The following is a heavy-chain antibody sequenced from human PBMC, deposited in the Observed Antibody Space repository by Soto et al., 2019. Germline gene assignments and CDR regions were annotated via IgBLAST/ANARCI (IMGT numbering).Heavy chain of an antibody. V-gene: IGHV4-39*01. J-gene: IGHJ5*02. CDR2: IYYRGVT. D-gene: IGHD5-18*01. CDR3: ARHEASGNSYRQGWFDP. CDR1: GGSISSSSDY. Sequence: QLRLQESGPGLVKPSETLSLTCSVSGGSISSSSDYWGWIRQPPGKGLEWIGIIYYRGVTYYNPSLKSRVSISVDTSKCYLKLGSVTAADTAVYYCARHEASGNSYRQGWFDPWGQGTLVTVSS.